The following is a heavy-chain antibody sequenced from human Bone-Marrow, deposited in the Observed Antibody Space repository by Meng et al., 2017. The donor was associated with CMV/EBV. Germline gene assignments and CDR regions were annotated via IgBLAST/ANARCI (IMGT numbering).Heavy chain of an antibody. CDR2: IIPILGIA. CDR3: ASQSRGKDGYYHYYGMDV. D-gene: IGHD3-10*01. CDR1: GGTFSSYA. Sequence: SVKVSCKTSGGTFSSYAISWVRQAPGQGLEWMGGIIPILGIANYAQKFQGRVTITTDKSTSTAYMELSSLRSEDTAGYYRASQSRGKDGYYHYYGMDVWGQGTTVTVSS. V-gene: IGHV1-69*10. J-gene: IGHJ6*02.